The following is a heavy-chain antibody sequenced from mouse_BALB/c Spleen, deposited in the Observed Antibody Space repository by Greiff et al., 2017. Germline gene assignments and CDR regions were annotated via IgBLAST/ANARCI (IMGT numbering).Heavy chain of an antibody. D-gene: IGHD2-14*01. CDR2: ISSGGST. Sequence: EVMLVESGGGLVKPGGSLKLSCAASGFTFSSYAMSWVRQTPEKRLEWVASISSGGSTYYSDSVKGRFTISRDNARNSLYLQMSSLRSEETAMYYCARGGEVRRDFAYWGQGTLVTVSA. V-gene: IGHV5-6-5*01. J-gene: IGHJ3*01. CDR3: ARGGEVRRDFAY. CDR1: GFTFSSYA.